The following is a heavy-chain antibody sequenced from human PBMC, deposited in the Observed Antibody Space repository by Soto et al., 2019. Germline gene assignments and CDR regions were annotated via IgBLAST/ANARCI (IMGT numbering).Heavy chain of an antibody. CDR3: ARDAYYGFWRGYYYGMDA. CDR2: IYYSGST. J-gene: IGHJ6*02. V-gene: IGHV4-31*02. D-gene: IGHD3-3*01. Sequence: KGLEWIGHIYYSGSTYYNPSLKXRVTISVNTSKNQFSLKLSSVTATDTAVYYCARDAYYGFWRGYYYGMDAWGQGTTVTVSS.